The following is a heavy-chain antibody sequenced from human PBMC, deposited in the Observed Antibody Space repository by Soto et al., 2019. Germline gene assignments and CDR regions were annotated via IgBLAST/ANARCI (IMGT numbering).Heavy chain of an antibody. CDR1: GFTFSSYA. Sequence: GGSLRLSCAASGFTFSSYAMSWVRQAPGKGLEWVSAISGSGGSTYYADSVKGRFTISRDNSKNTLYLQMNSLRAEDTAVYYCAKDLRTTDYYDSSGPDYWGQGTLVTVSS. CDR3: AKDLRTTDYYDSSGPDY. CDR2: ISGSGGST. D-gene: IGHD3-22*01. V-gene: IGHV3-23*01. J-gene: IGHJ4*02.